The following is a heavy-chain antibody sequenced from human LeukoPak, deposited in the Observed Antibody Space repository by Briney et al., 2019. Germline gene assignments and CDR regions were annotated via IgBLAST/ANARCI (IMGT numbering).Heavy chain of an antibody. CDR1: GFTFSSYA. Sequence: PGGSLRLSCAASGFTFSSYAMSWVRRTPGKGLEWVSFIVSSGGNTFYADSVKGRFTISRDNSKNTLYLQMNSLRAEDTAVYYCARDGALFSYYYYGMDVWGQGTTVTVSS. D-gene: IGHD3-16*01. V-gene: IGHV3-23*01. CDR2: IVSSGGNT. J-gene: IGHJ6*02. CDR3: ARDGALFSYYYYGMDV.